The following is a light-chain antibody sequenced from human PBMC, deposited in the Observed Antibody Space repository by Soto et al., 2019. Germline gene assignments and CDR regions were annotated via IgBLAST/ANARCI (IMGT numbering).Light chain of an antibody. CDR1: QSISSS. V-gene: IGKV1-5*03. CDR3: QQYKTYPFI. J-gene: IGKJ3*01. Sequence: DTQMTQSPSTLSASVGDRVTITCRASQSISSSLAWYQQKPGRAPQRLMYMASTLESGVPSRFGGSGSGTEFTLTISSLQPDDFATYYRQQYKTYPFIFGPGTKVDIK. CDR2: MAS.